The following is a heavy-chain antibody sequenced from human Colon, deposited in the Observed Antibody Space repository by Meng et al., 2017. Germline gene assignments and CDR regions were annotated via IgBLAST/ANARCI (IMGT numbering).Heavy chain of an antibody. CDR1: GFTFNNYA. CDR2: TTGSGGGGGT. V-gene: IGHV3-23*01. CDR3: AKASLGHCTGARCYTFDN. J-gene: IGHJ4*02. D-gene: IGHD2-8*02. Sequence: GESLKISCAASGFTFNNYAMNWVRQAPGKGLEWVSSTTGSGGGGGTYHADSVRGRFTISSDDSKSTVYLQMNSLRVEDTAVYYCAKASLGHCTGARCYTFDNWGQGTLVTVSS.